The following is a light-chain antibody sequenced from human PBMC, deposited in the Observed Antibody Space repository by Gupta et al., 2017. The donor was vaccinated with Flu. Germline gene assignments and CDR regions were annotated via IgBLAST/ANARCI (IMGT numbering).Light chain of an antibody. CDR1: QSVSSSY. CDR3: QQDGSSPAP. CDR2: GAS. V-gene: IGKV3-20*01. J-gene: IGKJ3*01. Sequence: GTLSLSPGERATLSCRASQSVSSSYLAWYQQKPGQAPRLLIYGASSRATGIPDRFSGSGSGTDFTLTISRLEPEDFAVYYCQQDGSSPAPFGHGTKVDIK.